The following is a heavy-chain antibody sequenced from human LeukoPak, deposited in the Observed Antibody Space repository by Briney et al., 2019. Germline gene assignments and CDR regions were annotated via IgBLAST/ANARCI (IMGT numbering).Heavy chain of an antibody. CDR2: IYYSGST. CDR1: GGSFSSYY. CDR3: ARDVGTGYYDSSGYSSLHYYYYMDV. Sequence: SETLSLTCTVSGGSFSSYYWSWIRQPPGKGLEWNGYIYYSGSTNYNPSLKSRVTISVDTSKNQFSLKLSSVTAADTAVYYCARDVGTGYYDSSGYSSLHYYYYMDVWGKGTTVTISS. D-gene: IGHD3-22*01. J-gene: IGHJ6*03. V-gene: IGHV4-59*01.